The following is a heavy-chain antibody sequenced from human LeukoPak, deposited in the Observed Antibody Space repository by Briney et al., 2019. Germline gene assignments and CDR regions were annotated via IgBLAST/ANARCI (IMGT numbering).Heavy chain of an antibody. Sequence: PSETLSLTCTVSGGCISSYYWSWIRQPPGEGLEWIGYIYYSGSTNYNPSLKSRVTISVDTSKNQFSLKLSSVTAADTAVYYCARASSPKIYGMDVWGQGTTVTVSS. CDR2: IYYSGST. CDR1: GGCISSYY. J-gene: IGHJ6*02. CDR3: ARASSPKIYGMDV. V-gene: IGHV4-59*01.